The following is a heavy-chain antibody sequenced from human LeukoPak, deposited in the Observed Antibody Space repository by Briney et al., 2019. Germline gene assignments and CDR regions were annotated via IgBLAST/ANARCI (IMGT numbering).Heavy chain of an antibody. CDR2: IYPGDSDT. V-gene: IGHV5-51*01. Sequence: GESLKISCKGSGYSFTSYWIGWVRQMPGKGLEWMGIIYPGDSDTRYSPSFQGQVTISADKSISTVYLQWSSLKASDTAMYYCARLGRKSGSYLHYFDYWGQGTLVTVSS. CDR1: GYSFTSYW. D-gene: IGHD1-26*01. CDR3: ARLGRKSGSYLHYFDY. J-gene: IGHJ4*02.